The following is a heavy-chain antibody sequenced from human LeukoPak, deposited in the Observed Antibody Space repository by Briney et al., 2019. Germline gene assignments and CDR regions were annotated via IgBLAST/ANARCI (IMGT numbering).Heavy chain of an antibody. CDR1: GFAFSRYW. V-gene: IGHV3-74*01. CDR3: AKDMEDIVVVVAATLYYYYMDV. D-gene: IGHD2-15*01. Sequence: GGSLRLSCAASGFAFSRYWMHWVRQAPGKGLVWVSRVNGDGSTTTYADSVKGRFTISRDNSKNTLYLQMNSLRAEDTAVYYCAKDMEDIVVVVAATLYYYYMDVWGKGTTVTISS. J-gene: IGHJ6*03. CDR2: VNGDGSTT.